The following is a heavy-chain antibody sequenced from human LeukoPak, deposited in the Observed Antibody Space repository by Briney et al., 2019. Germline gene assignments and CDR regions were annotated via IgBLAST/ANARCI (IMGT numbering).Heavy chain of an antibody. J-gene: IGHJ6*02. V-gene: IGHV3-43*02. D-gene: IGHD3-10*01. CDR2: IRGNGGST. CDR3: AKDRHGSGSYRYYYYGMDV. Sequence: GGSLRLSCAASGFTFDDYAMHWVRPAAGKGLEWVSLIRGNGGSTYYADSVKGRFTISRDNSKNSLYLQMNSLRNEDTALYYCAKDRHGSGSYRYYYYGMDVWGQGTTVTVSS. CDR1: GFTFDDYA.